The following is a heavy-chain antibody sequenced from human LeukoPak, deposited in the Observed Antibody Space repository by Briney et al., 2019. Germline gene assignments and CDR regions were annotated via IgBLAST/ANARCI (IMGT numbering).Heavy chain of an antibody. J-gene: IGHJ5*02. Sequence: PSETLSLTCTVSGGSISSSSYYWGWIRQPPGKGLEWIGSICYSGSTYYNPSLKSRVTTSVDTSKNQFSLKLSSVTAADTAVYYCARVLNWFDPWGQGTLVTVSS. CDR1: GGSISSSSYY. D-gene: IGHD1-26*01. CDR2: ICYSGST. CDR3: ARVLNWFDP. V-gene: IGHV4-39*07.